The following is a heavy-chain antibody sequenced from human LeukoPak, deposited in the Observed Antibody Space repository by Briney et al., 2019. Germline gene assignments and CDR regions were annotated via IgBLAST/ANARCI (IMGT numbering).Heavy chain of an antibody. CDR2: IWYDGSNK. D-gene: IGHD5-12*01. V-gene: IGHV3-33*01. CDR1: GFTFSSYG. J-gene: IGHJ6*02. CDR3: ARDGYEMYYYYYGMDV. Sequence: GRSLRLSFAASGFTFSSYGMHWVRQAPGKGLEWVAVIWYDGSNKYYADSVKGRFTISRDNSKNTLYLQMNSLRAEDTAVYYCARDGYEMYYYYYGMDVWGQGTTVTVSS.